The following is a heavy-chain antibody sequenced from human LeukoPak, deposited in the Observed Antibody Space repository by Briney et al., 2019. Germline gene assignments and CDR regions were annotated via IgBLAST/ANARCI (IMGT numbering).Heavy chain of an antibody. CDR1: GFTFSSYE. J-gene: IGHJ4*02. CDR2: IKQDGSEK. V-gene: IGHV3-7*01. CDR3: ARAGYDFWSVNFDY. D-gene: IGHD3-3*01. Sequence: GGSLRLSCAASGFTFSSYEMNWVRQAPGKGLEWVANIKQDGSEKYYVDSVKGRFTISRDNAKNSLYLQMNSLRAEDTAVYYCARAGYDFWSVNFDYWGQGTLVTVSS.